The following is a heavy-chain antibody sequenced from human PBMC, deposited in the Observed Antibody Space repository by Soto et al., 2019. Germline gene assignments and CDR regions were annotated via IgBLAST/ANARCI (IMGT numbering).Heavy chain of an antibody. Sequence: PXGSLRLSCAASEFTFRSYWMHWVRQSPGKGLVWVSRISGDGSSTNYADSVKGRFTISRDNAKNTVYLQIDSLRAEDTAVYYCARSLPGTYGAFDLWGQGTVVTVSS. J-gene: IGHJ3*01. CDR3: ARSLPGTYGAFDL. V-gene: IGHV3-74*01. D-gene: IGHD1-7*01. CDR2: ISGDGSST. CDR1: EFTFRSYW.